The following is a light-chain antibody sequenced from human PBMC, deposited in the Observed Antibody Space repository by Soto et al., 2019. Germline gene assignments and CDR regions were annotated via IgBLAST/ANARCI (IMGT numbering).Light chain of an antibody. CDR1: SSDVGGYNY. Sequence: QSALTQPASVSGSPGQSITISCTGTSSDVGGYNYVSWYQQHPGKAPKFMIYDVSNRPSGVSNRFSGSKSGNTASLTISGLQAEDEAGYYCCSYTTSNTRQIVFGTGTKLTVL. V-gene: IGLV2-14*01. J-gene: IGLJ1*01. CDR3: CSYTTSNTRQIV. CDR2: DVS.